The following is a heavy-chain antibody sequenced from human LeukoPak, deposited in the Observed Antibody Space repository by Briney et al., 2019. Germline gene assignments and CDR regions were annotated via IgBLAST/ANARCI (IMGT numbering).Heavy chain of an antibody. CDR3: ARERREQLLPPYTRSLTYFDY. Sequence: SETLSLTCTVSGGSITSSSYYWGWIRQPPGKGLEWIGRSYYSGSTYYNPSLKRRVTISIDTSKNQFSLKLSSVTAADTAVYYCARERREQLLPPYTRSLTYFDYWGQGTLVTVSS. CDR1: GGSITSSSYY. CDR2: SYYSGST. J-gene: IGHJ4*02. D-gene: IGHD2-15*01. V-gene: IGHV4-39*07.